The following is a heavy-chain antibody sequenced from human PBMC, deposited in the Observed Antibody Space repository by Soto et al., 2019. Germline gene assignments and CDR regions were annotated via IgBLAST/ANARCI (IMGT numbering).Heavy chain of an antibody. CDR2: ISGSGGST. D-gene: IGHD1-26*01. CDR1: GFTFSSYA. CDR3: ARGASGAFDI. Sequence: QSGGSLRLSCAASGFTFSSYAMSWVRQAPGKGLEWVSLISGSGGSTYYAGSVKGRFTISRDNSKNTLYLQMNSLRAEDTAVYYCARGASGAFDIWGQGTMVTVSS. J-gene: IGHJ3*02. V-gene: IGHV3-23*01.